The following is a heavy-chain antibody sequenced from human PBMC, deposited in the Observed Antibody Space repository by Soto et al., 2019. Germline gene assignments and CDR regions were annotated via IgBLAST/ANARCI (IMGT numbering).Heavy chain of an antibody. V-gene: IGHV6-1*01. CDR1: GDRVSSNSAA. J-gene: IGHJ6*02. D-gene: IGHD5-18*01. CDR3: ARVHGGEQLWLRDYYYGMDV. Sequence: SQALSLTCDICGDRVSSNSAACTWIKQSPSRGLEWLGRTYYRSKWYNDYAVSVKSRITINPDTSKNQFSLQLNSVTPEDTAVYYCARVHGGEQLWLRDYYYGMDVWGQGTTVTVSS. CDR2: TYYRSKWYN.